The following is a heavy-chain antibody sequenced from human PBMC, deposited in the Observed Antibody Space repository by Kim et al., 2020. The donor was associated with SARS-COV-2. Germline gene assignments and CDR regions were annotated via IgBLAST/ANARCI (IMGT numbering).Heavy chain of an antibody. Sequence: ASVKVSCKASGYIFSNYALNWVRQAPGQGLEWMGWINTVTGKPTYAQGFRGRFVFFLDTSVTTAYLQINSLKPEDTAVYYCARDQPVPSGLSWFDPWGQG. J-gene: IGHJ5*02. D-gene: IGHD2-2*01. CDR2: INTVTGKP. CDR1: GYIFSNYA. CDR3: ARDQPVPSGLSWFDP. V-gene: IGHV7-4-1*02.